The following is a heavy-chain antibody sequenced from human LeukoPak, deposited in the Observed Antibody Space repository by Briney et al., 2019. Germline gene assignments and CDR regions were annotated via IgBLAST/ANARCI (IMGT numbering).Heavy chain of an antibody. D-gene: IGHD2-2*01. J-gene: IGHJ4*02. V-gene: IGHV4-34*01. CDR2: INHSGST. CDR3: ASEDCSGTSCNFDY. CDR1: GGSSSGHY. Sequence: PSETLSLTCVVYGGSSSGHYWSWIRQPPGKGLEWIGEINHSGSTNYNPSLRSRVTISVDTSKNQFSLKLSSVTAADTAVYYCASEDCSGTSCNFDYWGQGTLVTVSS.